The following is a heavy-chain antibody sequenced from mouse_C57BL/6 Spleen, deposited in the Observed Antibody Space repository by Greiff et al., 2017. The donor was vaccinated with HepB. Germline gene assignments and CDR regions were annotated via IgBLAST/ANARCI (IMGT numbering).Heavy chain of an antibody. CDR1: GFNIKDDY. CDR3: TRMGTARVWYFDV. CDR2: IDPENGDT. D-gene: IGHD2-14*01. Sequence: EVQLQQSGAELVRPGASVKLSCTASGFNIKDDYMHWVKQRPEQGLEWIGWIDPENGDTAYASKFQGKATITADTSSNTAYLQLSSLTSEDTAVYYCTRMGTARVWYFDVWGTGTTVTVSS. J-gene: IGHJ1*03. V-gene: IGHV14-4*01.